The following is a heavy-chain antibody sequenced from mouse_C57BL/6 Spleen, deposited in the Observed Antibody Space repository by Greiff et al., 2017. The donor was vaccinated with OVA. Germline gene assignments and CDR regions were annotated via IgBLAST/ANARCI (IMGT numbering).Heavy chain of an antibody. V-gene: IGHV5-4*03. CDR2: ISDGGSYT. CDR3: ARRPILLRYWYFDV. J-gene: IGHJ1*03. CDR1: GFTFSSYA. Sequence: EVKVEESGGGLVKPGGSLKLSCAASGFTFSSYAMSWVRQTPEKRLEWVATISDGGSYTYYPDNVKGRFTISRDNAKNNLYLQMSHLKSEDTAMYYCARRPILLRYWYFDVWGTGTTVTVSS. D-gene: IGHD1-1*01.